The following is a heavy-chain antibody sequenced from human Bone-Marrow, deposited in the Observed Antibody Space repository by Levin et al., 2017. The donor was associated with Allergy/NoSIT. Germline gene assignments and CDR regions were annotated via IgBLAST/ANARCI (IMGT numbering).Heavy chain of an antibody. J-gene: IGHJ6*02. V-gene: IGHV4-30-4*01. Sequence: PSETLSLTCTVSGASMDSGSYYWSWIRQPPGKGLEWIGYIYTSGSTTDNPSLNPSLKSRVTISIDTSNNQVSLTLRSVTAADTAVYYCARGGRSYGSGIPYMGDVWGQGTTVTVSS. D-gene: IGHD3-10*01. CDR2: IYTSGST. CDR1: GASMDSGSYY. CDR3: ARGGRSYGSGIPYMGDV.